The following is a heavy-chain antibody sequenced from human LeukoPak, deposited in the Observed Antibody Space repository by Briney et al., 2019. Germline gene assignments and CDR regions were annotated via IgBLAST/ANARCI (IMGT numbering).Heavy chain of an antibody. Sequence: GGSLRLPCAASGFTFSSYSMNWVRQAPGKGLEWVSSISSSSSYIYYADSVKGRFTISRDNAKNSLYLQMNSLRAEDTAVYYCARHRYYYDSSGSPHFVYWGQGTLVTVSS. CDR1: GFTFSSYS. D-gene: IGHD3-22*01. CDR3: ARHRYYYDSSGSPHFVY. J-gene: IGHJ4*02. CDR2: ISSSSSYI. V-gene: IGHV3-21*01.